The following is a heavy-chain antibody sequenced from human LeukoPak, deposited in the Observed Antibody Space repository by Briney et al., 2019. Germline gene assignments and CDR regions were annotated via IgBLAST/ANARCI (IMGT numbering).Heavy chain of an antibody. CDR3: ARGDRSGSNWFDP. V-gene: IGHV4-59*01. J-gene: IGHJ5*02. CDR1: GGSISSYY. D-gene: IGHD3-22*01. CDR2: IYYSGST. Sequence: PSETLSLTCTVSGGSISSYYWSWIRQPPGKGLEWIGYIYYSGSTNYNPSLKSRVTISVDTSKNQFSLKLSSVTAADTAVYYCARGDRSGSNWFDPWGQGTLVTVSS.